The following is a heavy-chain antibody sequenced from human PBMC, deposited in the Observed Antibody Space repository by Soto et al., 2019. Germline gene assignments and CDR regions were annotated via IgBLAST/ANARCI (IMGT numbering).Heavy chain of an antibody. CDR3: ARMNVDSYQFYYTMDV. CDR1: GFSLTTGKMG. J-gene: IGHJ6*02. CDR2: IFSDNER. D-gene: IGHD4-17*01. V-gene: IGHV2-26*01. Sequence: SVPTLVNPTETLTLTCTFSGFSLTTGKMGVSWIRQPPGKALEWPAHIFSDNERSYSTSLQGRLTISKDTSGSQVVLSMTNVDPVDTATYYCARMNVDSYQFYYTMDVWGQGTTVTVSS.